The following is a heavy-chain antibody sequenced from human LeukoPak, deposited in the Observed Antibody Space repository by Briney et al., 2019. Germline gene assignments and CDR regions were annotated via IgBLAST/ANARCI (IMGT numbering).Heavy chain of an antibody. V-gene: IGHV3-53*01. Sequence: GGSLRLSCAASGFTVSSNYMSWVRQAPGKGLEWVSVIYSGGSTYYADSVKGRFTISRDNSKYTLYLQMHSLRAEDTAVYYCARSSITVVVPNANMDVWGKGTPVTVSS. J-gene: IGHJ6*03. CDR1: GFTVSSNY. CDR3: ARSSITVVVPNANMDV. D-gene: IGHD2-2*01. CDR2: IYSGGST.